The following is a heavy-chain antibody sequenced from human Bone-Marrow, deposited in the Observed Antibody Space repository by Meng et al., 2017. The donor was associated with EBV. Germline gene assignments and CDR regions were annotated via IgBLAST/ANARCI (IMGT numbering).Heavy chain of an antibody. CDR3: ARPFPSWQSPRLDPFGA. D-gene: IGHD6-19*01. CDR2: VHYSGST. CDR1: GYPISSFYY. Sequence: QLQLQESGPGQVKPSETLSLPCTVSGYPISSFYYWGWIRQPPGRGLEWIGSVHYSGSTYYSPSLKSRITVSVDTSKNQFSLRLTSVTAADTAVYYCARPFPSWQSPRLDPFGAWGQGTMVTVSS. J-gene: IGHJ5*02. V-gene: IGHV4-39*01.